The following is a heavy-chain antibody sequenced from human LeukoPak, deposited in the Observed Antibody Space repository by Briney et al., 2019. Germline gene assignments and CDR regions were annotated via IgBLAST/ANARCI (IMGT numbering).Heavy chain of an antibody. V-gene: IGHV3-48*03. D-gene: IGHD5-18*01. J-gene: IGHJ6*03. CDR2: ISSSGTTI. Sequence: GGSLRLSCAASGFTFSSYEMNWVRQAPGKGLEWVSYISSSGTTIYYADSVKGRFTISRDNAKNSLYLQMNSLRAEDTAVYYCARGNAMDYYYYYMDVWGKGTTVTVSS. CDR3: ARGNAMDYYYYYMDV. CDR1: GFTFSSYE.